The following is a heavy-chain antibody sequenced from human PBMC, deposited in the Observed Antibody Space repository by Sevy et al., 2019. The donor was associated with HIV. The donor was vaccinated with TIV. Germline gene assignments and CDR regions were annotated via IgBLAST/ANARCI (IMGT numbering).Heavy chain of an antibody. CDR1: GFTFDDYG. Sequence: GGSLRLSCEASGFTFDDYGMSWVRQAPGKGLEWVSGINWNGANIAYADSVRGRFTISRDNAKKSLYLQMNSLRVEDTALYYCAGYYDSSGYYSFDYWGQGTLVTVSS. J-gene: IGHJ4*02. CDR2: INWNGANI. V-gene: IGHV3-20*04. CDR3: AGYYDSSGYYSFDY. D-gene: IGHD3-22*01.